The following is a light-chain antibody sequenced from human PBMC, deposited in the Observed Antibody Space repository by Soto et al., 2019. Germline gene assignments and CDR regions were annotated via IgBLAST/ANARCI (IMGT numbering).Light chain of an antibody. V-gene: IGKV3-11*01. J-gene: IGKJ4*01. CDR2: DAS. Sequence: EIVLTQSPAILSLSPGERATLSCRASQSVSSYLAWYQQKPGQAPRLLIYDASNRATGIPARFSGSGSGTDFTLTISSLEPEDFAVYYCQQYNSWPLTFGGGTKVDIK. CDR1: QSVSSY. CDR3: QQYNSWPLT.